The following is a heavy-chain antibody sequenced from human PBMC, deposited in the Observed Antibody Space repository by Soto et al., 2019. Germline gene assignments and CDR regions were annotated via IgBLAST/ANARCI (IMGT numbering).Heavy chain of an antibody. CDR2: IIPIFGTA. D-gene: IGHD3-3*01. V-gene: IGHV1-69*01. CDR1: GGTFSSYA. Sequence: QVQLVQSGAEVKKPGSSVKVSCKASGGTFSSYAISWVRQAPGQGLEWMGGIIPIFGTANYAQQFQGRVTITADEATSTAYLELSSLRSEDTAVYYCASNTQYDFWSGYYTSFCMDVWGQGTTVTVSS. CDR3: ASNTQYDFWSGYYTSFCMDV. J-gene: IGHJ6*02.